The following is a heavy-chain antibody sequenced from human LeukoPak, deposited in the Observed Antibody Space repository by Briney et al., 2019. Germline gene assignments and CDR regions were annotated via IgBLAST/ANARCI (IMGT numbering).Heavy chain of an antibody. D-gene: IGHD6-19*01. J-gene: IGHJ3*02. CDR2: ISGSGGST. Sequence: PGGSLRLSCAASGFTFSSYGMSWVRQAPGKGLEWVSAISGSGGSTYYADSVKGRFTISRDNAKNTLYLQMNSLRAEDTAVYYCARDQGKYSSGWYGYDAFDIWGQGTMVTVSS. CDR3: ARDQGKYSSGWYGYDAFDI. V-gene: IGHV3-23*01. CDR1: GFTFSSYG.